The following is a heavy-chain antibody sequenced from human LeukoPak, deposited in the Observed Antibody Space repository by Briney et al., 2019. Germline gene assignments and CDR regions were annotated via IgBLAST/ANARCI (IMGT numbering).Heavy chain of an antibody. CDR2: ISGGGGGT. J-gene: IGHJ3*02. V-gene: IGHV3-23*01. D-gene: IGHD3-22*01. CDR3: AKNYDSSGYYYVGEALDI. CDR1: GGSISGYY. Sequence: ETLSLTCTVSGGSISGYYWSWVRQAPGKGLEWVSGISGGGGGTYYADSVKGRFTISRDNSKKTLYLQMNSLRAEDTAVYYCAKNYDSSGYYYVGEALDIWGQGTMVTVSS.